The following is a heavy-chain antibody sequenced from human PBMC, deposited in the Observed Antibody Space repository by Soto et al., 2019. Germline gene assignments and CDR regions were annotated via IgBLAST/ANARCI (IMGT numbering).Heavy chain of an antibody. CDR3: ARDDSGFSGSHYIDYFNY. CDR1: GNTVPNYA. J-gene: IGHJ4*02. V-gene: IGHV1-3*01. D-gene: IGHD1-26*01. Sequence: VASVKVSCKASGNTVPNYAIHWVRQAPGQRLEWMGWINGGNGNTYYSEHFQGRVTFTRDTSAGTVYMQLRSLTSEDTAVYYCARDDSGFSGSHYIDYFNYWGQGALVTVSS. CDR2: INGGNGNT.